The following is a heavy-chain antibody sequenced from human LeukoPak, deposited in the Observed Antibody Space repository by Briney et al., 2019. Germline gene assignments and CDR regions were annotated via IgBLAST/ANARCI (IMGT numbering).Heavy chain of an antibody. D-gene: IGHD3-10*01. J-gene: IGHJ4*02. V-gene: IGHV3-33*01. CDR3: ARDLPRRKPYYYGSGSYNGPDY. CDR1: GFTFSSYG. Sequence: GGSLRLSCAASGFTFSSYGMHWVRQAPGKGLEWVAVIWYDGSNKYYADSVKGRFTISRDNSKNTLYLQMNSLRAEDTAVYYCARDLPRRKPYYYGSGSYNGPDYWGQGTLVTVSS. CDR2: IWYDGSNK.